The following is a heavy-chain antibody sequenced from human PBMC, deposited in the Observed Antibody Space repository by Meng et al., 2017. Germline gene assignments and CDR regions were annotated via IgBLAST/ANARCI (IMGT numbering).Heavy chain of an antibody. J-gene: IGHJ1*01. CDR2: IYWNDDR. Sequence: QITLKESCPTLVKPTQTLTLTCTFSGFSLSTSGVGVGWIRQPPGKALEWLALIYWNDDRRYSPSLKSRLTITKDTSKNQVVLTMTNMDPVDTATYYCAHIPYSSSWYEYFQHWGQGTLVTVSS. CDR3: AHIPYSSSWYEYFQH. V-gene: IGHV2-5*01. D-gene: IGHD6-13*01. CDR1: GFSLSTSGVG.